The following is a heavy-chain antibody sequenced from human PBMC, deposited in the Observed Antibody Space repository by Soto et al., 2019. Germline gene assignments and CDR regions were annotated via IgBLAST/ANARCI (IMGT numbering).Heavy chain of an antibody. J-gene: IGHJ3*02. CDR1: GGSIRSYY. V-gene: IGHV4-59*01. D-gene: IGHD4-17*01. CDR2: IYYSGST. Sequence: PSETLSLTCTVSGGSIRSYYWSWTRQPPGKGLEWIGYIYYSGSTNYNPSLKSRVTISVDTSKNQVSLKLSYVTAADTAAYYCARGPPGGVPYGDKLGPVNGHAFDIWGRGTMVTVSS. CDR3: ARGPPGGVPYGDKLGPVNGHAFDI.